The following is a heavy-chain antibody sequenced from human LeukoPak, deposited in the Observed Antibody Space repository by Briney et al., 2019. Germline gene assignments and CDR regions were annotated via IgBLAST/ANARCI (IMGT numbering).Heavy chain of an antibody. V-gene: IGHV3-74*01. J-gene: IGHJ4*02. D-gene: IGHD6-19*01. CDR1: GFTFSSYW. CDR3: ARVQGGGYRTADY. Sequence: GGSLRLSCAASGFTFSSYWMHWVRQAPGKGLVWVSRINSDGSSTSYADSVKGRFTISRDNSKNTLFLQMNSLRGEDTAMYYCARVQGGGYRTADYWGQGTLVTVSS. CDR2: INSDGSST.